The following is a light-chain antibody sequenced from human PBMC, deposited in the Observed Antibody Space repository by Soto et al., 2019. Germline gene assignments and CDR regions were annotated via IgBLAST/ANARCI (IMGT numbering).Light chain of an antibody. CDR2: DVT. CDR3: CSYAGRYTDV. Sequence: QSVLTQPRSVSGSPGQSVTISCTGTSSDVGYYNYVSWYQQHPGKAPKLILYDVTKRPSGVPDRFSGSKSGNAASLTISGLQAEDEADYYCCSYAGRYTDVFGIGTKLTVL. J-gene: IGLJ1*01. CDR1: SSDVGYYNY. V-gene: IGLV2-11*01.